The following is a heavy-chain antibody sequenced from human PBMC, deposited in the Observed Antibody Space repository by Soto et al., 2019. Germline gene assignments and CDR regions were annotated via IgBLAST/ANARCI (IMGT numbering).Heavy chain of an antibody. V-gene: IGHV3-21*01. D-gene: IGHD3-10*01. J-gene: IGHJ5*02. CDR2: ISSSSSYI. Sequence: EVQLVESGGGLVKPGGSLRLSCAASGFTFSSYSMNWVRQAPGKGLEWVSSISSSSSYIYYADSVKGRFTISRDNAKNSLYLQMNSLSAEDTAVYYCARESWITMVRGVTYNWFDPWGQGTLVTVSS. CDR3: ARESWITMVRGVTYNWFDP. CDR1: GFTFSSYS.